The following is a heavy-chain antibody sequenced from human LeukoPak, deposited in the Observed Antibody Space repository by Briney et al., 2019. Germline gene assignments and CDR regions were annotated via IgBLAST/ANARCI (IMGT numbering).Heavy chain of an antibody. CDR3: ARVYYASWSGQPLSQHWLDP. CDR1: GFTFSSYW. CDR2: IRSTGSST. Sequence: GGSLRLSCAASGFTFSSYWMSWVRQAPGKGLEWVSYIRSTGSSTAYADSVKGRSAISRDNAKNSLYLQMNGLRVEDTAVYYCARVYYASWSGQPLSQHWLDPWGQGTLVTVSS. V-gene: IGHV3-48*04. J-gene: IGHJ5*02. D-gene: IGHD3-3*01.